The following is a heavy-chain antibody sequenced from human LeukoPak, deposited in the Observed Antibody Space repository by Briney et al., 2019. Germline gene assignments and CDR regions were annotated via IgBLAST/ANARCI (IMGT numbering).Heavy chain of an antibody. CDR2: IYYSGST. J-gene: IGHJ4*02. D-gene: IGHD3-10*01. CDR1: GDSISSGDNY. V-gene: IGHV4-30-4*01. CDR3: ARGPYQLLWFGEPFDY. Sequence: PSETLSLTCTVSGDSISSGDNYWSWIRQPPGKGLEWIGYIYYSGSTYYNPSLKSRVTISVDTSKNQFSLKLSSVTAADTAVYYCARGPYQLLWFGEPFDYWGQGTLVTVSS.